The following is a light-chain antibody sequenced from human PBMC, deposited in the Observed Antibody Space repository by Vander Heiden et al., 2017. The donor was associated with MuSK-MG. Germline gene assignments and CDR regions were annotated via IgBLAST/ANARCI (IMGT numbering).Light chain of an antibody. J-gene: IGKJ2*01. V-gene: IGKV1-5*03. CDR2: KAS. CDR3: QQYNIISPYT. Sequence: DIQMTQSPSTLSASVGDRVTITCRASQSISSWLAWYQQKPGKAPKLLIYKASSLESGVPSRFSGSGYGTEFTLTISSRQPDDFATYYCQQYNIISPYTFGQGTKLEIK. CDR1: QSISSW.